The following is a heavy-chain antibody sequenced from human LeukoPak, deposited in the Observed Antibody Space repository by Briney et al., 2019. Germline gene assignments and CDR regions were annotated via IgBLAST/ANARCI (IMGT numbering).Heavy chain of an antibody. CDR3: VTHYKWDLLVHAFDF. Sequence: PGRSLRLSCAASGFTFSSYGMHWVRQAPGKGLEWVATIWHDGSPTMYADSAKGRFTISRDDSKNMLYLQMNSLRAEDTAEYYCVTHYKWDLLVHAFDFWGQGTRVTVSS. V-gene: IGHV3-33*01. CDR1: GFTFSSYG. CDR2: IWHDGSPT. J-gene: IGHJ3*01. D-gene: IGHD1-26*01.